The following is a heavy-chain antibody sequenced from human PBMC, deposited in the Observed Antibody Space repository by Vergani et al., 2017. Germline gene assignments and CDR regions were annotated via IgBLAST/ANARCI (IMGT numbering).Heavy chain of an antibody. V-gene: IGHV3-9*01. CDR2: INWNSDSI. Sequence: EVQLVESGGGLVQPGRSLRLSCAASGFTFDYAMHWVRQAPGKGLEWVSGINWNSDSIAYADSVKGRFTISRDNAKNSLYLQMNSLRAEDTALYYCVKXIAASGNYWYFDLWGRGTLVTVSS. CDR3: VKXIAASGNYWYFDL. J-gene: IGHJ2*01. CDR1: GFTFDYA. D-gene: IGHD6-13*01.